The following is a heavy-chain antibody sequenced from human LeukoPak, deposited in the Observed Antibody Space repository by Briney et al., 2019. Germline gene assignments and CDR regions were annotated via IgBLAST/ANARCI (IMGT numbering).Heavy chain of an antibody. CDR2: IYYSGST. J-gene: IGHJ3*02. V-gene: IGHV4-59*01. CDR3: ARDRGVVTAIGAFDI. Sequence: SETLSLTCTVSGGSISSYYWSWIQQPPGKGLEWIGYIYYSGSTNYNPSLKSRVTISVDTSKNQFSLKLSSVTAADTAVYYCARDRGVVTAIGAFDIWGQGTMVTVSS. CDR1: GGSISSYY. D-gene: IGHD2-21*02.